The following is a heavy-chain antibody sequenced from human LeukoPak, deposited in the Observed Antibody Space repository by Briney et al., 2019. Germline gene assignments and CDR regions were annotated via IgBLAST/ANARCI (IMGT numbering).Heavy chain of an antibody. CDR1: GYTFTGYD. V-gene: IGHV1-8*01. CDR2: MNPNSGNT. CDR3: ARGPFGELHLNGRYYYYYYYMDV. J-gene: IGHJ6*03. Sequence: AASVKVSCKASGYTFTGYDINWVRQATGQGLEWMGWMNPNSGNTGYAQKFQGRVTMTRNTSISTAYMELSSLRSEDTAVYYCARGPFGELHLNGRYYYYYYYMDVWGKGTTVTISS. D-gene: IGHD3-10*01.